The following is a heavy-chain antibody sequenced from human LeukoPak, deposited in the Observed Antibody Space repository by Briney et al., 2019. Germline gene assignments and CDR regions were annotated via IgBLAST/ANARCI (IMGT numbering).Heavy chain of an antibody. CDR3: ARQVAGSWFDP. J-gene: IGHJ5*02. V-gene: IGHV1-8*03. D-gene: IGHD6-19*01. CDR2: MNPNSGNT. CDR1: GYTFTSYD. Sequence: ASVKVSCKASGYTFTSYDINWVRQATGQGLEWMGWMNPNSGNTGYAQKFQGRVTITRNTSISTAYMELSSLKASDTAMYYCARQVAGSWFDPWGQGTLVTVSS.